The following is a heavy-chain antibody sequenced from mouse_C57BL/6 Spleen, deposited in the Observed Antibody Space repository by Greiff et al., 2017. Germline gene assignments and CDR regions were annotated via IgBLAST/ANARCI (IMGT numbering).Heavy chain of an antibody. V-gene: IGHV3-6*01. D-gene: IGHD1-1*01. J-gene: IGHJ2*01. Sequence: EVHLVESGPGLVKPSQSLSLTCSVTGYSITSGYYWNWIRQFPGNKLEWMGYISYDGSNNYNPSLKNRISITRDTSKNQFFLKLNSVTTEDTATYYCASTEDYYGSSYEGYWGQGTTLTVSS. CDR3: ASTEDYYGSSYEGY. CDR1: GYSITSGYY. CDR2: ISYDGSN.